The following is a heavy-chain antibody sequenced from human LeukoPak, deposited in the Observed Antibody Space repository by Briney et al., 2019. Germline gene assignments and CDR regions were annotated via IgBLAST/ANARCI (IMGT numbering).Heavy chain of an antibody. J-gene: IGHJ4*02. Sequence: PGGSLRLSCAASGLTFSSYSMNWVRQAPGKGLEWVSYISSSSSTIYYADSVKGRFTISRDNPKNSLYLQMNSLRAEETAVYYCARVKTNFDYWGQGTLVTVSS. CDR2: ISSSSSTI. V-gene: IGHV3-48*01. CDR3: ARVKTNFDY. CDR1: GLTFSSYS.